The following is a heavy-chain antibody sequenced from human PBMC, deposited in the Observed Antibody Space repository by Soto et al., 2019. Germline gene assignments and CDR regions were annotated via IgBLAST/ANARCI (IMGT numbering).Heavy chain of an antibody. Sequence: EVQLVESGGGLVKPGGSLRLSCAASGFTFSNAWMSWVRQAPGKGLEWVGRIKSKTDGGTTDYAAPVKGRFTISREDSKNMLYLQINSLKTEDTAVYYCTADVPTPMHNIVVVPAAWGQGTLVTVSS. CDR1: GFTFSNAW. V-gene: IGHV3-15*01. D-gene: IGHD2-2*01. CDR2: IKSKTDGGTT. J-gene: IGHJ5*02. CDR3: TADVPTPMHNIVVVPAA.